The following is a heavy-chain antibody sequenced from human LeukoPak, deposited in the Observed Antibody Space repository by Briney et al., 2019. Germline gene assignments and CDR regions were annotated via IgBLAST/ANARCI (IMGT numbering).Heavy chain of an antibody. CDR3: ARKDPIVVVSAAISRSPGFDP. CDR2: INPNSGGT. J-gene: IGHJ5*02. D-gene: IGHD2-2*02. CDR1: GYTFTGYY. V-gene: IGHV1-2*02. Sequence: ASVKVSCKASGYTFTGYYMHWVRQAPGQGLEWRGWINPNSGGTNYAQKFQGRVTMTRDTSISTAYMELTRLTSDDTAVYYCARKDPIVVVSAAISRSPGFDPWGQGTLVTVSS.